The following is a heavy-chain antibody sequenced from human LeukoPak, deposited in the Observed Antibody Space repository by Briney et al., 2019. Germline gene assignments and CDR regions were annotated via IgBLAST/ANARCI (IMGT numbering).Heavy chain of an antibody. CDR2: ISSSGSTI. V-gene: IGHV3-11*04. CDR1: GFTFSDYY. J-gene: IGHJ3*02. CDR3: ARDLRYYDFWSGYYRSRDAFDI. Sequence: KPGGSLRLSCAASGFTFSDYYMSWIRPDPGKGLEWVSYISSSGSTIYYADCVKGRFTICRDNAKNSLYLQMNSLRAEDTAVYYCARDLRYYDFWSGYYRSRDAFDIWGQGTMVTVSS. D-gene: IGHD3-3*01.